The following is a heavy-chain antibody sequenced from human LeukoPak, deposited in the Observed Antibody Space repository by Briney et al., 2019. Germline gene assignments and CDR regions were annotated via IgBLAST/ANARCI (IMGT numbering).Heavy chain of an antibody. CDR3: ARAPGSSSSWSYFDF. CDR2: ISGSDGSA. J-gene: IGHJ4*02. V-gene: IGHV3-23*01. CDR1: GFTFSSYA. Sequence: GGSLRLSCAASGFTFSSYAMSWVRQAPGKGLEWVSAISGSDGSAYYADSVKGRFTISRDNSKNTLHLQMNSLRAEDTAVYYCARAPGSSSSWSYFDFWGQGTLVTVSS. D-gene: IGHD6-13*01.